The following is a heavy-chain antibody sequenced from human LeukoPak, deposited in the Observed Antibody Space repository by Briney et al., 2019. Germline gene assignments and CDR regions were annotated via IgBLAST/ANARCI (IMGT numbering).Heavy chain of an antibody. CDR3: ATDRLDY. J-gene: IGHJ4*02. CDR2: IKSEIDGGTS. D-gene: IGHD6-6*01. CDR1: KFTFTNAW. Sequence: PRGSLRLSCKASTFTASKFTFTNAWMSWVRQAPGKGLEWVGRIKSEIDGGTSDYGAPVKGRFTISRDDSRDTLHLQMNSLKTEDTAVYYCATDRLDYWGQGTLVNVSS. V-gene: IGHV3-15*01.